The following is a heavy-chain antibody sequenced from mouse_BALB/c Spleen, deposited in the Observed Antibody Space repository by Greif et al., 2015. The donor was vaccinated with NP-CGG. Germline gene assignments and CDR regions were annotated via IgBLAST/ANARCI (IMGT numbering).Heavy chain of an antibody. CDR2: ISSGSSTI. J-gene: IGHJ2*01. CDR3: ARTRANLGREYFDY. Sequence: EVKVVESGGGLVQPGGSRKLSCAASGFTFSSFGMHWVRQAPEKGLEWVAYISSGSSTIYYADTVKGRFTISRDNPKNTLFLQMTSLRSEDTAMYYCARTRANLGREYFDYWGQGTTLTVSS. D-gene: IGHD3-3*01. V-gene: IGHV5-17*02. CDR1: GFTFSSFG.